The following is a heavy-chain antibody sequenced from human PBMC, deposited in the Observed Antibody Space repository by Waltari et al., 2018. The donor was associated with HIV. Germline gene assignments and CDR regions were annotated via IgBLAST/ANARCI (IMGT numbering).Heavy chain of an antibody. CDR2: ISTSSLYI. Sequence: EVQLVESGGGLVKPGGSLSLSCAASGFSFSSYRMNWVRQATGKGLEWVSSISTSSLYIYYADSVKGRFTISRDNAKNSLYLQMNSLRVEDTAVYFCARDPRWTGASDYWGQGTLVTVSS. V-gene: IGHV3-21*01. CDR3: ARDPRWTGASDY. CDR1: GFSFSSYR. D-gene: IGHD7-27*01. J-gene: IGHJ4*02.